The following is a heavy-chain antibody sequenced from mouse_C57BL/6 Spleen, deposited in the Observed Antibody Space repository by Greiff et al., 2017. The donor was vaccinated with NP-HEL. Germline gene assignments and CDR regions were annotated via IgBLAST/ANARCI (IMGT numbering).Heavy chain of an antibody. V-gene: IGHV1-54*01. Sequence: QVQLQQSGAELVRPGTSVKVSCKASGYAFTNYLIEWVKQRPGQGLEWIGVINPGSGGTNYNEKFKGKATLTADKSSSTAYMQLSSLTSEDSAVYFCARGDYGSSYFAYWGQGTLVTVSA. D-gene: IGHD1-1*01. CDR2: INPGSGGT. J-gene: IGHJ3*01. CDR1: GYAFTNYL. CDR3: ARGDYGSSYFAY.